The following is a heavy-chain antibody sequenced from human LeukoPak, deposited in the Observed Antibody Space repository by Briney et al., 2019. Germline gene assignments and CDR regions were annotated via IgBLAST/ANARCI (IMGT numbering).Heavy chain of an antibody. Sequence: QPGGSLRLSCAASGFTFSSYWMSWVRQAPGKGLEWVANIKQDGSEKYYVDSVKGRFTISRDNAKNSLYLQMNSLRAEDTAVYYCARSQPAEVNSFDYWGQGTLVTVSS. CDR1: GFTFSSYW. CDR3: ARSQPAEVNSFDY. J-gene: IGHJ4*02. CDR2: IKQDGSEK. D-gene: IGHD1-14*01. V-gene: IGHV3-7*05.